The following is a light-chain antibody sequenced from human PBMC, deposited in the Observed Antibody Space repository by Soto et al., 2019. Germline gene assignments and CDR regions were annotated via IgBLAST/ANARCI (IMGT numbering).Light chain of an antibody. CDR1: SSDVGAYND. J-gene: IGLJ3*02. CDR3: TSYTTSVTWV. Sequence: QSALTQPASVSGSPGQSITISCTGTSSDVGAYNDVSWYQQYPGKAPKLLISEVTYRPSGVSNRFSGSKSGNTASLTISGLEAEDEAYYYCTSYTTSVTWVFGGGTKLTVL. CDR2: EVT. V-gene: IGLV2-14*01.